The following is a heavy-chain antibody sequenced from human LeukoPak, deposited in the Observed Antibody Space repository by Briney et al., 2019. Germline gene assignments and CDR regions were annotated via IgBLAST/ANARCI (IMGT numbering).Heavy chain of an antibody. D-gene: IGHD3-22*01. CDR3: ARDPPYYYDSSGYFGAFDI. CDR2: ISYDGSNK. J-gene: IGHJ3*02. V-gene: IGHV3-30*04. CDR1: GFTFSSYA. Sequence: PGRSLRLSCAASGFTFSSYAMHWVRQAPGKGLEWVAVISYDGSNKYYADSVKGRFTISRDNSKNTLYLQMNSPRAEDTAVYYCARDPPYYYDSSGYFGAFDIWGQGTMVTVSS.